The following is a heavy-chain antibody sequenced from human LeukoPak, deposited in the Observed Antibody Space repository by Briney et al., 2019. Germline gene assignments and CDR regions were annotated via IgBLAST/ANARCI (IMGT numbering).Heavy chain of an antibody. Sequence: PRASVKVSCKASGYTFTGYYIHWVRQAPGQGLEWMGWINPNSGGTNYAQRFQGRVTMTRDTSISTAYMELSRLRSDDTALYFCAKLTQEGYFDYWGQGTLVTVSS. D-gene: IGHD5-24*01. V-gene: IGHV1-2*02. CDR2: INPNSGGT. CDR3: AKLTQEGYFDY. CDR1: GYTFTGYY. J-gene: IGHJ4*02.